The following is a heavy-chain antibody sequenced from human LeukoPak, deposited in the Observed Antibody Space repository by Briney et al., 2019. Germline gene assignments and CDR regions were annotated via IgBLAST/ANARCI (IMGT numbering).Heavy chain of an antibody. CDR3: ARVSGTIQIWPQPFGDGMDV. CDR2: ISGSGRNT. D-gene: IGHD5-18*01. CDR1: RFTFSSYV. J-gene: IGHJ6*02. Sequence: GGSLRLSCAASRFTFSSYVMSWVRQAPGKGLECVSAISGSGRNTYYADSVKGRFTISRDNSKNTLYLHMNSLRAEDTAVYYCARVSGTIQIWPQPFGDGMDVWGQGTTVTVSS. V-gene: IGHV3-23*01.